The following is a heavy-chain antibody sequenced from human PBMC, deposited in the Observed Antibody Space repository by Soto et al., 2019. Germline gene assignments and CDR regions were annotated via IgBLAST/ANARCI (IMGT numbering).Heavy chain of an antibody. Sequence: QVQLVQSGAELKKPGASVKVSCKTSGFTFTNYGINCVRQAPGHGLEWMGWISAYNGNTKYAQKFQGRVTVTTDTPTTAGYMELRSPRSDDTAVYYCARGGSASDCDCWGQGPMVTVSS. CDR2: ISAYNGNT. D-gene: IGHD3-10*01. CDR3: ARGGSASDCDC. V-gene: IGHV1-18*01. CDR1: GFTFTNYG. J-gene: IGHJ4*02.